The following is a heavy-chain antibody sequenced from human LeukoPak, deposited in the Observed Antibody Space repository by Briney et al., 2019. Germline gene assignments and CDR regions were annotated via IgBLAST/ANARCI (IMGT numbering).Heavy chain of an antibody. CDR2: INPSGGNT. CDR3: ARDWNWGSSDAFDI. CDR1: GYTFTRYY. D-gene: IGHD7-27*01. J-gene: IGHJ3*02. V-gene: IGHV1-46*01. Sequence: ASVKVSCRASGYTFTRYYIHWVRQAPGQGLEWMGIINPSGGNTNYAQKFLDRVTLTRDTSTSTAYMELSGLRSEDTAVYYCARDWNWGSSDAFDIWGQGTMVTVSS.